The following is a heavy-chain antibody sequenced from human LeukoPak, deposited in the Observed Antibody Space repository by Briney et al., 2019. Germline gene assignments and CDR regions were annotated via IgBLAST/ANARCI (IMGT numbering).Heavy chain of an antibody. CDR1: SGSISSTSYY. Sequence: NPSETLSLTCTASSGSISSTSYYWGWIRQPPGRGLEWIGSIYYSGSTYYNPSLKSRVTISVDTSKNQFSLKLSSVTAADTAFYYCASPTTVTTATEYWGQGTLVTVSS. J-gene: IGHJ4*02. CDR2: IYYSGST. D-gene: IGHD4-17*01. V-gene: IGHV4-39*01. CDR3: ASPTTVTTATEY.